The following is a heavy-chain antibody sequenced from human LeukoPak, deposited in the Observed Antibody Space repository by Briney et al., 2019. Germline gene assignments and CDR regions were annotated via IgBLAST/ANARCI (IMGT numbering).Heavy chain of an antibody. CDR1: GDSISVGDFY. CDR3: ARGVSQVRGLWFDP. J-gene: IGHJ5*02. V-gene: IGHV4-61*02. Sequence: SETLSLTCTVTGDSISVGDFYWSWIRQPAGKGLEWIRRVQTSGITDYNPSLRRRVTISIDTSRNQLSLRLSSVSAADTAVYHCARGVSQVRGLWFDPWGQGTLVTVSS. D-gene: IGHD3-10*01. CDR2: VQTSGIT.